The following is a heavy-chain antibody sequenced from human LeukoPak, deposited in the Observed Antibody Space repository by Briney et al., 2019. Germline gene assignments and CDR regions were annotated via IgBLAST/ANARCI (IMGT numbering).Heavy chain of an antibody. Sequence: GGSLRLSRAASGFTFSSYGMHWVRQAPGKGLEWVAVIWYDGSNKYYADSVKGRFTISRDNSKNTLYLQMNSLRAEDTAVYYCARDLDPYYYYGMDVWGQGTTVTVSS. V-gene: IGHV3-33*01. CDR3: ARDLDPYYYYGMDV. J-gene: IGHJ6*02. CDR1: GFTFSSYG. CDR2: IWYDGSNK. D-gene: IGHD1-1*01.